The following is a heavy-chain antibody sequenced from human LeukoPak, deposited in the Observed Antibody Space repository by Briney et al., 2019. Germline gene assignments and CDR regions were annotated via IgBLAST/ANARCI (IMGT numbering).Heavy chain of an antibody. CDR2: MYGDMREI. CDR1: GLTFSESW. J-gene: IGHJ5*02. CDR3: ARDLGLRGST. D-gene: IGHD5-12*01. V-gene: IGHV3-74*01. Sequence: GGSLRLSCEASGLTFSESWMHWVRQTPGKGLVWLSRMYGDMREISYADSVKGRFTISRDNAENTVYLQMNSLRGEDTAVYYCARDLGLRGSTWGQGTLVTVSS.